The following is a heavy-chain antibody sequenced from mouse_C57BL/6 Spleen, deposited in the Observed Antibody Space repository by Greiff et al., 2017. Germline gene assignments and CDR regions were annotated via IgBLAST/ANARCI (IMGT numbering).Heavy chain of an antibody. CDR1: GFTFSDYG. V-gene: IGHV5-17*01. J-gene: IGHJ4*01. CDR2: ISSGSSTI. Sequence: EVKVVESGGGLVKPGGSLKLSCAASGFTFSDYGMHWVRQAPEKGLEWVAYISSGSSTIYYADTVKGRFTISRDNAKNTLFLQMTSLRSEDTAMYYCARRDYYGSSYHYYAMDYWGQGTSVTVSS. D-gene: IGHD1-1*01. CDR3: ARRDYYGSSYHYYAMDY.